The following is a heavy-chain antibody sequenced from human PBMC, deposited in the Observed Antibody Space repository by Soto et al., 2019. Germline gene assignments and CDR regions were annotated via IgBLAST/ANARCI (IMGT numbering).Heavy chain of an antibody. D-gene: IGHD3-16*01. V-gene: IGHV4-39*07. CDR2: IYYRGST. CDR3: ARVQGFPRPWGYYYYGMDV. Sequence: SETLSLTCTVSGGSISSSSYYWGWIRQPPGKGLEWIGSIYYRGSTYYNPSLKSRVTISVDTSKNQFSLKLSFVTAADTAVYYCARVQGFPRPWGYYYYGMDVWGQGTTVTVSS. CDR1: GGSISSSSYY. J-gene: IGHJ6*02.